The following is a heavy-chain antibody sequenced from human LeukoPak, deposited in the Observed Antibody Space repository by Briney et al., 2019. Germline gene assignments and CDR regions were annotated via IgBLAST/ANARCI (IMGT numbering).Heavy chain of an antibody. D-gene: IGHD4-17*01. CDR1: GFTFSSYN. V-gene: IGHV3-48*04. J-gene: IGHJ4*02. CDR2: ISSSGGTI. CDR3: ARGTYGDYDY. Sequence: GGSLRLSCAAPGFTFSSYNMNWVRQAPGKGLEWVSYISSSGGTIYYTDSVKGQFTISRDNAKNSLYLQMNSLRAEDTAVYYCARGTYGDYDYWGQGTLVTVSS.